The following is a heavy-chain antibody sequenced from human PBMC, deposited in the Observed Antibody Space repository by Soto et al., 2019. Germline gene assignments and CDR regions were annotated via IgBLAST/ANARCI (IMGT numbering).Heavy chain of an antibody. D-gene: IGHD6-19*01. CDR3: AQMVRGAVAGQIDY. J-gene: IGHJ4*02. Sequence: EVQLLESGGGLVQPGGSLRLSCAASGFTFSSYAMSWVRQAPGKGLEWVSAISGSGGSTYYADSVKGRFTISRDNSKNTLYLQMNSLRAEDTAVYYCAQMVRGAVAGQIDYWGQGTLVTVSS. V-gene: IGHV3-23*01. CDR1: GFTFSSYA. CDR2: ISGSGGST.